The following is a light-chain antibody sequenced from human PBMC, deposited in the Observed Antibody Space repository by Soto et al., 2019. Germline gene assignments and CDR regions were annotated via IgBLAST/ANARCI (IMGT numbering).Light chain of an antibody. J-gene: IGLJ2*01. Sequence: QSVLTQPPSVSATPGQKVTISCSGSSSNIGNNYVSWYQQFPGAAPKLLIYDNYWRPSGIPDRFSASKSGTSATLGITGLLTGAEADYYCATWDSSLSAVVVGGGTKVTVL. CDR3: ATWDSSLSAVV. CDR2: DNY. CDR1: SSNIGNNY. V-gene: IGLV1-51*01.